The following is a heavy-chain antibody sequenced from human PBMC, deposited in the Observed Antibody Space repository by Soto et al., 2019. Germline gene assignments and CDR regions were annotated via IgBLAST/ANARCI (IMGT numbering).Heavy chain of an antibody. CDR1: GGSFSGYY. CDR3: ARIPRHFSCGSCQGGLVYYYYMDV. CDR2: INHSGST. D-gene: IGHD2-15*01. J-gene: IGHJ6*03. Sequence: SETLSLTCAVYGGSFSGYYWSWIRQPPGKRLEWIGEINHSGSTNYNPSLKSRVTISVDTSKNQFSLKLSSVTAADTALYYCARIPRHFSCGSCQGGLVYYYYMDVWGKGTTVTVSS. V-gene: IGHV4-34*01.